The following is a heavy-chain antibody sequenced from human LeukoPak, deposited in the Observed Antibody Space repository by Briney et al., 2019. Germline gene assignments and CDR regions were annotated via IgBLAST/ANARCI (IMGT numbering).Heavy chain of an antibody. CDR2: IYYSGTT. CDR3: ARLNCGDYPPWFGSGMDV. Sequence: SETLSPTCTVSGGSISSYYWSWIRQPPGKGLEWIGYIYYSGTTNYNPSLKSRVTISVDTSKNQFSLKLSSVTAADTAVYYCARLNCGDYPPWFGSGMDVWGQGTTVTVSS. V-gene: IGHV4-59*01. CDR1: GGSISSYY. J-gene: IGHJ6*02. D-gene: IGHD4-17*01.